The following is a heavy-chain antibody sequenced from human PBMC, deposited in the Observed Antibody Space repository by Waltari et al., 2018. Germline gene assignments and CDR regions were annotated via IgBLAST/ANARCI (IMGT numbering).Heavy chain of an antibody. D-gene: IGHD2-15*01. CDR2: DGSNK. CDR3: ARADIVVVVAAAYLDI. V-gene: IGHV3-33*01. Sequence: DGSNKYYADSVKGRFTISRDNSKNTLYLQMNSLRAEDTAVYYCARADIVVVVAAAYLDIWGQGTMVTVSS. J-gene: IGHJ3*02.